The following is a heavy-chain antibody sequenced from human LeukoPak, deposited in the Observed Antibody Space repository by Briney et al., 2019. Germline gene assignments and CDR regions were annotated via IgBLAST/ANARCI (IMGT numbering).Heavy chain of an antibody. Sequence: GGSLRLSCAASGFTFSSYSMTWVRQAPGKGLEWVSSITRTSIYTYYADSVKGRFTISRDNAKNSLYLQMNSLRAEDTAVYYCARALYDSSGYYSHFDYWGQGTLVAVSS. V-gene: IGHV3-21*01. CDR3: ARALYDSSGYYSHFDY. J-gene: IGHJ4*02. CDR1: GFTFSSYS. CDR2: ITRTSIYT. D-gene: IGHD3-22*01.